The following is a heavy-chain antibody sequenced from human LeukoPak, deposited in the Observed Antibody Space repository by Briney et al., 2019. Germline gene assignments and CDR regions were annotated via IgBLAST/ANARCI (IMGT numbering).Heavy chain of an antibody. CDR3: ARDRAVITGTTRWFDP. CDR2: ISAYNGNT. J-gene: IGHJ5*02. D-gene: IGHD1-7*01. V-gene: IGHV1-18*01. Sequence: ASVKVSCKASDHTFTSYGISWLRQPPGQGLEWMGWISAYNGNTNYAQKIQGRVTMTTDTSTSTAYMELRRLRPDDTAVYYCARDRAVITGTTRWFDPWGQGTLVTVSS. CDR1: DHTFTSYG.